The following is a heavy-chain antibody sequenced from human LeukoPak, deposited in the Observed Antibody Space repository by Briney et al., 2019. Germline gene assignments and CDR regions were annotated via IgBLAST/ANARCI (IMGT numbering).Heavy chain of an antibody. CDR3: AREMVTTDSRCGY. CDR1: GFTFSSYE. V-gene: IGHV3-48*03. Sequence: GGSLRLSCAASGFTFSSYEMNWVRQAPGKGLEWVSYISSSGSTIYYADSVKGRFTISRDNAKNSLYLQMNSLRAEDTAVYYCAREMVTTDSRCGYWGQGTLVTVSS. D-gene: IGHD4-17*01. CDR2: ISSSGSTI. J-gene: IGHJ4*02.